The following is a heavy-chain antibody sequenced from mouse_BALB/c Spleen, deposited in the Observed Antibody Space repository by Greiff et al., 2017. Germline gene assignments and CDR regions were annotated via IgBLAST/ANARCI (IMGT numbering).Heavy chain of an antibody. CDR3: ARPYDYDWFAY. J-gene: IGHJ3*01. D-gene: IGHD2-4*01. CDR1: GYTFTSYV. Sequence: VQLKESGPELVKPGASVKMSCKASGYTFTSYVMHWVKQKPGQGLEWIGYINPYNDGTKYNEKFKGKATLTSDKSSSTAYMELSSLTSEDSAVYYCARPYDYDWFAYWGQGTLVTVSA. CDR2: INPYNDGT. V-gene: IGHV1-14*01.